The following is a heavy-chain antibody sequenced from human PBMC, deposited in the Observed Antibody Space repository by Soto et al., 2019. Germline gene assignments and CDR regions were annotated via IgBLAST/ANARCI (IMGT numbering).Heavy chain of an antibody. Sequence: QLQLQESGSGLVKPSQTLSLTCAVSGGSIDSGGYSWNWIRQPPGKGLEWIGYIYHTGAAHYNASLEGQVSLSVDMSKNQFSLQMTSVTAADTAVYYCVRASYILPFDPWGQGIFVTVSS. D-gene: IGHD2-21*01. V-gene: IGHV4-30-2*01. J-gene: IGHJ5*02. CDR2: IYHTGAA. CDR1: GGSIDSGGYS. CDR3: VRASYILPFDP.